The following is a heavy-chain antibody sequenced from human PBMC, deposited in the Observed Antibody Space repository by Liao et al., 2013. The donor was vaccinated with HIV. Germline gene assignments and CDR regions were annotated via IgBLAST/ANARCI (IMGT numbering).Heavy chain of an antibody. CDR2: IYTSGST. V-gene: IGHV4-4*07. CDR3: AREGRTYYYDSSGYCFDP. Sequence: QVRLQESGPGLVKPSQTLSLTCTVSGGSISSYYWSWIRQPAGKGLEWIGRIYTSGSTNYNPSLKSRVTMSVDTSKNQFSLKLSSVTAADTAVYYCAREGRTYYYDSSGYCFDPWGQGTLVTVSS. J-gene: IGHJ5*02. CDR1: GGSISSYY. D-gene: IGHD3-22*01.